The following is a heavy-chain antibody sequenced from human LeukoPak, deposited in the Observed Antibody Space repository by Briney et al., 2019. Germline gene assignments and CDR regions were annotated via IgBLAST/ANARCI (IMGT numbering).Heavy chain of an antibody. Sequence: PGGSLRLSCAASGFTFSSYEMNWVRQAPGKGLEWVSHISSSGSTIYYADSVKGRFTISRDNAKNSLYLQMNSLRAEDTAVYYCARMVGELLSYNWFDPWGQGTLVAVSS. CDR3: ARMVGELLSYNWFDP. CDR1: GFTFSSYE. V-gene: IGHV3-48*03. J-gene: IGHJ5*02. D-gene: IGHD3-10*02. CDR2: ISSSGSTI.